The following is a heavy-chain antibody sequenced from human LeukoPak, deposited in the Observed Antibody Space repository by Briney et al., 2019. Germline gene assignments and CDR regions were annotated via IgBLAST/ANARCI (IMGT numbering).Heavy chain of an antibody. CDR3: ARRYGNFDY. CDR2: IYYSGST. Sequence: PSETLSLTCTVSGGSISSYYWSWIRQPPGKGLEWIGYIYYSGSTNHNPSLKSRVTISVDTSKNQFSLKLSSVTAADTAVYYCARRYGNFDYWGQGTLVTVSS. D-gene: IGHD4-17*01. CDR1: GGSISSYY. V-gene: IGHV4-59*01. J-gene: IGHJ4*02.